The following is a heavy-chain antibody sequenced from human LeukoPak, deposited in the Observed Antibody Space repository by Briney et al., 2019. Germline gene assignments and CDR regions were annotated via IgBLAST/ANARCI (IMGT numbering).Heavy chain of an antibody. CDR2: ISYDGSNK. CDR3: AKARSKYSSSPEVV. CDR1: GFTFSSYG. J-gene: IGHJ4*02. V-gene: IGHV3-30*18. Sequence: GGSLRLSCAASGFTFSSYGMHWVRQAPGKGLEWVAVISYDGSNKYYADSVKGRFTISRDNSKNTLYLQMDSLRAEDTAVYYCAKARSKYSSSPEVVWGQGTLVTVSS. D-gene: IGHD6-6*01.